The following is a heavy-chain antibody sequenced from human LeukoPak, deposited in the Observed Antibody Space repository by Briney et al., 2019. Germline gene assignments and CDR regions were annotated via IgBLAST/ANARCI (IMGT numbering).Heavy chain of an antibody. CDR3: ARDPWLGVGANSAFDM. V-gene: IGHV4-39*07. Sequence: SEPLSLTCTVSGSSIRGCSYYWVWIRQPPGKEPEYIGSIYYSGTTYYNPSRESRVTISLYMSKNQFSVRLTSVTAADTAVYYCARDPWLGVGANSAFDMWGQGTRVTVSS. CDR2: IYYSGTT. J-gene: IGHJ3*02. D-gene: IGHD1-26*01. CDR1: GSSIRGCSYY.